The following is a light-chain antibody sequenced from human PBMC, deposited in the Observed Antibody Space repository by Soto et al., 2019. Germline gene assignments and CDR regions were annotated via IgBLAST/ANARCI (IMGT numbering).Light chain of an antibody. V-gene: IGLV2-14*01. Sequence: QSVLSQPASVSGSPGQSITMSCTGTSSDIGNYNHGSWYQQHPGKAPKLVIYDVINRPSGVSNRFSGSKSGNTASLTISGLQADDEADYYCSSYTSSDTLYVFGTGTKVTVL. CDR3: SSYTSSDTLYV. CDR2: DVI. J-gene: IGLJ1*01. CDR1: SSDIGNYNH.